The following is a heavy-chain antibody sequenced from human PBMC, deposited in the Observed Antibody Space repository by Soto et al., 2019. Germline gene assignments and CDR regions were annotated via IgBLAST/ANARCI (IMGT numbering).Heavy chain of an antibody. CDR3: ARGPGGFGEFSLDY. V-gene: IGHV4-4*07. CDR2: IYSGGST. CDR1: GGSINTYY. Sequence: QVQLQESGPGLVKPSETLSLTCTVSGGSINTYYWSWIRQPAGKGLEWIGRIYSGGSTNYNPSLKGRVTMSVDTSKNQVSLKLTSVAAADTAVYYCARGPGGFGEFSLDYWGQGTLVTVSS. J-gene: IGHJ4*02. D-gene: IGHD3-10*01.